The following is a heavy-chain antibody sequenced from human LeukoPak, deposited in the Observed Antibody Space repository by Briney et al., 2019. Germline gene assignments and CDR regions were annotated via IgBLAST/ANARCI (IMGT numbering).Heavy chain of an antibody. D-gene: IGHD5-12*01. J-gene: IGHJ4*02. CDR2: IYSSGST. V-gene: IGHV4-4*07. CDR3: ARVDIRTAFFDY. Sequence: SETLSLTCTVSGGSINSYYWSWIRQPAGKGLEWIGRIYSSGSTGYNPSLKSRVTMSLDTSKNQFSLNLSSVTAADTAVYYCARVDIRTAFFDYWGQETLVTVSS. CDR1: GGSINSYY.